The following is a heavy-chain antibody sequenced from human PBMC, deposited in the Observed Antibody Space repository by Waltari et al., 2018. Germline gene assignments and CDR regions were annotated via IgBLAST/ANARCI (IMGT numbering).Heavy chain of an antibody. Sequence: QVQLQQWGAGLLKPSETLSLTCAVYGGSFRGYYWSWIRQPPGQGLEWLGEINHSGSTNYNPSLKSRVTISVDTSKNQFSLKLSSVTAADTAVYYCASNGPYYDSSGYGNPYYFDYWGQGTLVTVSS. CDR2: INHSGST. V-gene: IGHV4-34*01. D-gene: IGHD3-22*01. J-gene: IGHJ4*02. CDR1: GGSFRGYY. CDR3: ASNGPYYDSSGYGNPYYFDY.